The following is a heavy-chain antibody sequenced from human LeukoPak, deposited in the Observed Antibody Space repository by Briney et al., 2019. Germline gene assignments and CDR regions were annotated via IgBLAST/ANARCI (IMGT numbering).Heavy chain of an antibody. V-gene: IGHV3-74*01. D-gene: IGHD4-11*01. CDR3: ARDDYSNPNDY. Sequence: GGSLRLSCAASGFTFSSYWMNWVRQAPGKGLVWVSRIASDGSSTTYADSVKGRFSISRDNAKNTLYLQMNSLRADDTAVYYCARDDYSNPNDYWGQGTLVTVSS. CDR1: GFTFSSYW. CDR2: IASDGSST. J-gene: IGHJ4*02.